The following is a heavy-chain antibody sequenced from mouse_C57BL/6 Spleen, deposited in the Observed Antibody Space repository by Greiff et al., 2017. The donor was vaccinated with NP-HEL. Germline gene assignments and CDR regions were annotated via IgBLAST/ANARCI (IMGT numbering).Heavy chain of an antibody. Sequence: DVQLQESEGGLVQPGSSMKLSCTASGFTFSDYYMAWVRQVPEKGLEWVANINYDGSSTYYLDSLKSRFIISRDNAKNILYLQMSSLKSEDTATYYCARDRGDYDVGFAYWGQGTLVTVSA. J-gene: IGHJ3*01. CDR2: INYDGSST. CDR1: GFTFSDYY. CDR3: ARDRGDYDVGFAY. V-gene: IGHV5-16*01. D-gene: IGHD2-4*01.